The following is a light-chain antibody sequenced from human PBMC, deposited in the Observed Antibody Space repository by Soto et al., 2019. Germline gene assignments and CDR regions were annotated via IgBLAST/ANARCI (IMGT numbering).Light chain of an antibody. CDR1: QSISSW. Sequence: DIQMTQSPSTLSASVGDRVTITCRASQSISSWLAWYQQKPGKAPKLLIYDASRLESGVPSRFSGSGSGTEFTLTISRLEPEDFAVYYCQQYGSSGTFGQGTKVDIK. CDR3: QQYGSSGT. V-gene: IGKV1-5*01. CDR2: DAS. J-gene: IGKJ1*01.